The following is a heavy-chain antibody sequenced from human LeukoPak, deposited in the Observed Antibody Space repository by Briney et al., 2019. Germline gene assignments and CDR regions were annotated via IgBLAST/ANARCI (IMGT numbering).Heavy chain of an antibody. Sequence: GASVKVSCKVSGYTLNEVSMHWVRQAPGKGVECMGGFDPGKGLEWMGGFDPKNDEIIYAQKFQGRGTMTEDTSTDTVYMELSSLRSEDTAVYYCVIHLVYYGSVSSAYWGEGTQVTVSS. D-gene: IGHD3-10*01. CDR2: FDPKNDEI. V-gene: IGHV1-24*01. CDR3: VIHLVYYGSVSSAY. J-gene: IGHJ4*01. CDR1: GYTLNEVS.